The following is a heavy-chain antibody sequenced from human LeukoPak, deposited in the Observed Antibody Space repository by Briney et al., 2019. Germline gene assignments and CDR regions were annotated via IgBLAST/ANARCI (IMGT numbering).Heavy chain of an antibody. CDR1: GYSISSSNW. D-gene: IGHD3-3*01. CDR3: ARNSGYYDFWSGYPSSPFFDY. Sequence: SDTLSLTCALPGYSISSSNWWGWIRQPPGKGLEWIDYFYYSGSTYYNPSLKSPDTMSVDTSKNQFSLKLSSVTAVDTAVYYCARNSGYYDFWSGYPSSPFFDYWGQGTLVTVSS. V-gene: IGHV4-28*01. CDR2: FYYSGST. J-gene: IGHJ4*02.